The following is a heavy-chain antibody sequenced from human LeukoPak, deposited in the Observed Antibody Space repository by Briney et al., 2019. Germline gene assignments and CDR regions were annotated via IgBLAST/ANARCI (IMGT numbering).Heavy chain of an antibody. CDR1: GFTFSDFG. CDR3: ARGYYYDSSGYSDPEDY. D-gene: IGHD3-22*01. V-gene: IGHV3-30*14. Sequence: GGSLRLSCAASGFTFSDFGIHWVRQAPGKGLEWVAYISDDGRKRYYADSVKGRFTISRDNSKNTLYLQMNSLRAEDTAVYYCARGYYYDSSGYSDPEDYWGQGTLVTVSS. CDR2: ISDDGRKR. J-gene: IGHJ4*02.